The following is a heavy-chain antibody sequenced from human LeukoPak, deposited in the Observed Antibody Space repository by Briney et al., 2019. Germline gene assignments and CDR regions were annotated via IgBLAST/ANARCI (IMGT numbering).Heavy chain of an antibody. CDR3: ARGYYGSGAFDY. J-gene: IGHJ4*02. Sequence: SETLSLTCAVYGGSFSGYYWSWIRQPPGKGLEWIGEINHSGSTYYNPSLQSRVTISIDTSKNQFSLKLSSVTAADTAVYSCARGYYGSGAFDYWGQGTLVTVSS. V-gene: IGHV4-34*01. CDR2: INHSGST. D-gene: IGHD3-10*01. CDR1: GGSFSGYY.